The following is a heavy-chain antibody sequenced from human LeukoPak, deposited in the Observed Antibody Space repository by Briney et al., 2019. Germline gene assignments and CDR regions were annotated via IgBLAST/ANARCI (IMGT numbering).Heavy chain of an antibody. D-gene: IGHD1-26*01. CDR2: IYYSGNT. Sequence: SSETLSLTCTVSGGSISSSNYYWGWIRQPPGKGLEWIGSIYYSGNTYYSPSLKSPVTISVDTSKNQFSLKLNSVTAADTALYYCARLTTTPIRYYFDYWGQGTLVTVSS. J-gene: IGHJ4*02. V-gene: IGHV4-39*01. CDR1: GGSISSSNYY. CDR3: ARLTTTPIRYYFDY.